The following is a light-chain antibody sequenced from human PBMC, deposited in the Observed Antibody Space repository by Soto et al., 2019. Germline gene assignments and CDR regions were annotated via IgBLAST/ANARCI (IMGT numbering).Light chain of an antibody. CDR3: QQYNNWPPST. CDR1: QSLVYSDGNTY. CDR2: KVS. Sequence: VVMTQSPLSLPVTLGQPASISCRSRQSLVYSDGNTYLNWFQQRPGQSPRRLIYKVSNRATGIPARFSGSGSGTEFTLTISSLQSEDFAVYYCQQYNNWPPSTFGQGTRLE. V-gene: IGKV2-30*01. J-gene: IGKJ5*01.